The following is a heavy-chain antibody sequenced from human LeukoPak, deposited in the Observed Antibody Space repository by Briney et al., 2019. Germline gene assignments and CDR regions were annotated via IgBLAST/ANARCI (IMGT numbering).Heavy chain of an antibody. CDR3: AKDEYYDFWSGYY. Sequence: PGRSLRLSCAASGFTFSSYGMHWVRQAPGKGLEWVAVISYDGSNKYYADSVKGRFTISRDNSKNTLYLQMNSLRAEDTAVYYCAKDEYYDFWSGYYWGQGTLVTVSS. CDR1: GFTFSSYG. CDR2: ISYDGSNK. D-gene: IGHD3-3*01. J-gene: IGHJ4*02. V-gene: IGHV3-30*18.